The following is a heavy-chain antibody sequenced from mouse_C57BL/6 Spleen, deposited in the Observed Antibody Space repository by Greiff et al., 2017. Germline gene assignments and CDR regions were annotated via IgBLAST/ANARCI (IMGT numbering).Heavy chain of an antibody. J-gene: IGHJ2*01. V-gene: IGHV1-15*01. D-gene: IGHD2-14*01. CDR3: TREVDY. CDR1: GYTFTDYE. CDR2: IDPETGGT. Sequence: QVQLKQSGAELVRPGASVTLSCKASGYTFTDYEMHWVKQTPVHGLEWIGAIDPETGGTAYNQKFKGKAILTADKSSSTAYMELRTLTSEDSAVYYCTREVDYWGQGTTLTVSS.